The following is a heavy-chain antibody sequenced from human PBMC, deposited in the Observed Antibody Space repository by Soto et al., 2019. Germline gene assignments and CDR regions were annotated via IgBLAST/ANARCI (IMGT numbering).Heavy chain of an antibody. CDR2: ISYDGSIK. Sequence: PGGSLRLSCAASGFTFSSYGMHWVRQAPGKGLEWVAVISYDGSIKYYADSVKGRFTISRDNSKNTLYLQMNSLRAEDTAVYYCAKDGEYSSSYYYYYYMDVWGKGTTVTVSS. CDR3: AKDGEYSSSYYYYYYMDV. V-gene: IGHV3-30*18. CDR1: GFTFSSYG. J-gene: IGHJ6*03. D-gene: IGHD6-6*01.